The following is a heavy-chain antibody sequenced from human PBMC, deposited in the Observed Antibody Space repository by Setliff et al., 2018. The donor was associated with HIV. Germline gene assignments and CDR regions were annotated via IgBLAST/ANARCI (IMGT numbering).Heavy chain of an antibody. J-gene: IGHJ6*03. CDR3: ARHGAFYYYYMDV. CDR1: GGPLSSSSYY. V-gene: IGHV4-39*01. CDR2: LRPGGNT. Sequence: PSETLSLTCTVSGGPLSSSSYYWGWIRQPPGKGLEWIGSLRPGGNTYYNPSLKSRVTISVDTSKNQSSLNLSSVTAADTAVYYCARHGAFYYYYMDVWGKGTTVTVSS.